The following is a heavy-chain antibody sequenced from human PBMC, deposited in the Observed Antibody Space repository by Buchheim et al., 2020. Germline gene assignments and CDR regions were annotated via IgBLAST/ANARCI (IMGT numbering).Heavy chain of an antibody. D-gene: IGHD5-18*01. J-gene: IGHJ4*02. V-gene: IGHV3-33*01. Sequence: QVQLVESGGGVVQPGRSLRLSCAASGFTFSSYGMHWVRQAPGKGLEWVAVIWYDGSNKYYADSVKGRFTISRDHSKNTLYLQMNSLRAEDTAVYYCARDLRRGYSYGGCGYWGQGTL. CDR2: IWYDGSNK. CDR3: ARDLRRGYSYGGCGY. CDR1: GFTFSSYG.